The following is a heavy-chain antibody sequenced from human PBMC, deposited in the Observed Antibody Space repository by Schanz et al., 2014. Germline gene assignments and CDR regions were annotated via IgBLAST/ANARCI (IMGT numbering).Heavy chain of an antibody. J-gene: IGHJ4*02. CDR3: AKTLFPGGTQTFGN. CDR1: GFSFGTYA. CDR2: ISGSGGNT. Sequence: EVHLLESGGGLVQPGGSLRLSCAASGFSFGTYAMSWVRQAPGKGLLWVSIISGSGGNTYYADAVRGRFTISRDNSRSTMYLQMNSLRAEDTAVYFCAKTLFPGGTQTFGNWGRGTLVTVSS. V-gene: IGHV3-23*01. D-gene: IGHD2-8*02.